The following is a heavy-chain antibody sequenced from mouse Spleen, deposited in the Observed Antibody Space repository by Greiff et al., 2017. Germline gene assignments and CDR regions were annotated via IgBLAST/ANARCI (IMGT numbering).Heavy chain of an antibody. Sequence: EVKLMESGPGLVKPSQSLSLTCTVTGYSITSDYAWNWIRQFPGNKLEWMGYISYSGSTSYNPSLKSRIPITRDTSKNQFFLQLNSVTTEDTATYYCARKTMIRGMDYWGQGTSVTVSS. CDR3: ARKTMIRGMDY. D-gene: IGHD2-4*01. CDR2: ISYSGST. CDR1: GYSITSDYA. J-gene: IGHJ4*01. V-gene: IGHV3-2*02.